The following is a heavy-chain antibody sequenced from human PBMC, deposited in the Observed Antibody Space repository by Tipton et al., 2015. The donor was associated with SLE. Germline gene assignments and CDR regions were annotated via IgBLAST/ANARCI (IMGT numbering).Heavy chain of an antibody. CDR2: IYTSGST. CDR1: GGSISSGSYY. J-gene: IGHJ5*02. CDR3: ARLVTKRAWFDP. V-gene: IGHV4-61*09. D-gene: IGHD6-13*01. Sequence: TLSLTCTVSGGSISSGSYYWSWIRQPAGKGLEWIGHIYTSGSTNYNPSLKSRVTISVDTSKNQFSLNLSSVTAADTAVYYCARLVTKRAWFDPWGQGTLVTVSS.